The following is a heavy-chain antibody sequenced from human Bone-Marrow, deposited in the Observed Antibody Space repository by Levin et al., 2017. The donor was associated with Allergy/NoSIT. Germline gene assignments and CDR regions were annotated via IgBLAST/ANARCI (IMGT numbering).Heavy chain of an antibody. CDR3: ATPTGLQGLIITGPGYGFEH. CDR2: FDPEDGET. CDR1: GHTLTEVS. V-gene: IGHV1-24*01. Sequence: ASVKVSCKVSGHTLTEVSMNWVRQAPGKGLEWMGGFDPEDGETIYAQKFQGRVTMTEDRSTDTAYMELSSLGSEDTAVYFCATPTGLQGLIITGPGYGFEHWGQGTQVTVSS. J-gene: IGHJ4*02. D-gene: IGHD3-10*01.